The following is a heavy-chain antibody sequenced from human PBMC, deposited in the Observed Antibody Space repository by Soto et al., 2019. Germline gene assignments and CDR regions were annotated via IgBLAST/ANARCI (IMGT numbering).Heavy chain of an antibody. CDR2: INAGNGNT. CDR1: GYTFTSYA. Sequence: QVQLVQSGAEVKKPGASVKVSCQASGYTFTSYAMHWVRQAPGQRLEWMGWINAGNGNTKYSQKFQGRVTITRDTSASTAYMELSSLRSEDTAVYYCARSLQYYDFQDYYYYYGMDVWGQGTTVTVSS. V-gene: IGHV1-3*01. CDR3: ARSLQYYDFQDYYYYYGMDV. J-gene: IGHJ6*02. D-gene: IGHD3-3*01.